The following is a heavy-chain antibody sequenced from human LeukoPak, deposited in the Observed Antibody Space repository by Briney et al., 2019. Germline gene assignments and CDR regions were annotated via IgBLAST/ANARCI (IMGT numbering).Heavy chain of an antibody. CDR2: MYYSGAA. D-gene: IGHD2-15*01. J-gene: IGHJ4*02. Sequence: SETLSLTCTVSGGSISSSSYYWGWIRQPPGKGLEWIGSMYYSGAAYFNPSLKSRVTISVDTSKNQFSLKLISVTAADTAVYYCARYIGGSRTYYFDHWGQGTLVTVSS. CDR1: GGSISSSSYY. CDR3: ARYIGGSRTYYFDH. V-gene: IGHV4-39*01.